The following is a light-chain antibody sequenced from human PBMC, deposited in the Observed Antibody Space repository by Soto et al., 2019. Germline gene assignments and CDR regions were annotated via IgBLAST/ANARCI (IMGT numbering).Light chain of an antibody. Sequence: EIVLTQSPGTLSLSPGERATLSCRASQSVSSSYLAWYQQKPGQAPRLLIYGASSRATGIPDRFSGSGSGTDFTLTISRLEPEDFAVYYCQQYGSSPPWTFGQGTKVEMK. CDR3: QQYGSSPPWT. CDR1: QSVSSSY. J-gene: IGKJ1*01. CDR2: GAS. V-gene: IGKV3-20*01.